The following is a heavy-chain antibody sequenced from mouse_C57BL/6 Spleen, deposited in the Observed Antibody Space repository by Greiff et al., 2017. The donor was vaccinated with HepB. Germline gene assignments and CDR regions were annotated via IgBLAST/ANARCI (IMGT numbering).Heavy chain of an antibody. CDR2: IDPENGDT. CDR1: GFNIKDDY. J-gene: IGHJ2*01. V-gene: IGHV14-4*01. CDR3: TTGARPY. Sequence: VQLQQSGAELVRPGASVKLSCTASGFNIKDDYMHWVKQRPEQGLEWIGWIDPENGDTEYASKFQGKATITADTSSNTAYLQLSSLTSEDTAVDYCTTGARPYWGQGTTLTVSS. D-gene: IGHD1-2*01.